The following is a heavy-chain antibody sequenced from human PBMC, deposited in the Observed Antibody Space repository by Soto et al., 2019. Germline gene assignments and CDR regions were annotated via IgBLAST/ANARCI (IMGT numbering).Heavy chain of an antibody. CDR2: ISNDGSNR. CDR3: AKAIYDTGVDDY. D-gene: IGHD7-27*01. Sequence: QVQVVESGGGVVQPGTSLRLSCVASGFSFKSYGMHWVHQAPGKGLEWVALISNDGSNRYYEDSVKGRFTVSRDNSKNTVSLQMNSLRPEDTALYYCAKAIYDTGVDDYWGQGTHVIVSS. J-gene: IGHJ4*02. V-gene: IGHV3-30*18. CDR1: GFSFKSYG.